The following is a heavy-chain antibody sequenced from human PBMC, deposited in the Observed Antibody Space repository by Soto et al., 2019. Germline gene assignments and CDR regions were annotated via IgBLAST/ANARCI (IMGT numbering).Heavy chain of an antibody. J-gene: IGHJ4*02. D-gene: IGHD3-22*01. CDR1: GFTFSDYY. Sequence: PGGSLRLSCAASGFTFSDYYMSWIRRAPGKGPEWVSYISSSDSIIYYSDSVKGRFIISRDNAKNSLYLQMNSLRAEDTAVYYCARDLGYYDSSGYFDYWGQGTLVTVS. CDR3: ARDLGYYDSSGYFDY. CDR2: ISSSDSII. V-gene: IGHV3-11*01.